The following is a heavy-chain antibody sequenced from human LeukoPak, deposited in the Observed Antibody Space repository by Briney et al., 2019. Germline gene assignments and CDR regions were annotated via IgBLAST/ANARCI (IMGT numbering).Heavy chain of an antibody. CDR1: GFTFSSYA. CDR2: ISGSGGST. D-gene: IGHD3-22*01. V-gene: IGHV3-23*01. Sequence: GGSLRLSCAASGFTFSSYAMSWVRQAPGKGLEWVSAISGSGGSTYYADSVKGRFTISRDNSKNTLYLQMNSLRAADTAVYYCARRVVSSYSHRDAFDIWGQGTMVTVSS. J-gene: IGHJ3*02. CDR3: ARRVVSSYSHRDAFDI.